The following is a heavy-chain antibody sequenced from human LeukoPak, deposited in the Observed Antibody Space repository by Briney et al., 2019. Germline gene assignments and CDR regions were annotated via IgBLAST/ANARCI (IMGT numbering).Heavy chain of an antibody. CDR2: MYYSGST. J-gene: IGHJ5*02. D-gene: IGHD3-22*01. CDR1: GGSISSGSYY. CDR3: AREGSYYDSSGYRTNWFDP. V-gene: IGHV4-39*07. Sequence: SETLSLTCTVSGGSISSGSYYWGWIRQPPGKGLEWIGNMYYSGSTYYNPSLKSRVTISVDTSKNQFSLKLSSVTAADTAVYYCAREGSYYDSSGYRTNWFDPWGQGTLVTVSS.